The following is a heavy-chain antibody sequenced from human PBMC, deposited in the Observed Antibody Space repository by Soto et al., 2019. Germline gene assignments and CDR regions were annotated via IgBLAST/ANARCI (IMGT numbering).Heavy chain of an antibody. Sequence: SETLSLTCTVSGGSISSYYWSWIRQPRVNGLEWIGYIYYSGSTNYNPSLKSRVTISVDTSKNQFSLKLSSVTAADTAVYYCARDRGYDSSGYYYYYYRMDVWGQATTVTVSS. CDR3: ARDRGYDSSGYYYYYYRMDV. D-gene: IGHD3-22*01. CDR1: GGSISSYY. J-gene: IGHJ6*02. V-gene: IGHV4-59*01. CDR2: IYYSGST.